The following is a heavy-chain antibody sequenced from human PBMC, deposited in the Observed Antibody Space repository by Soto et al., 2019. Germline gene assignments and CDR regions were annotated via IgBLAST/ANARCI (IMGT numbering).Heavy chain of an antibody. CDR1: GGSITTVNYY. CDR3: TRWSPGDQVDY. CDR2: IYDGGST. D-gene: IGHD7-27*01. Sequence: QVQLQESGPGLLKPSQTLSLTCTVSGGSITTVNYYWSWIRQPPDKGLEWIGHIYDGGSTYNNPSLYSPCIISRVTTSIHSSLKLISVSVTSAAVAYCTRWSPGDQVDYWGQGTLVTVSS. J-gene: IGHJ4*02. V-gene: IGHV4-30-4*01.